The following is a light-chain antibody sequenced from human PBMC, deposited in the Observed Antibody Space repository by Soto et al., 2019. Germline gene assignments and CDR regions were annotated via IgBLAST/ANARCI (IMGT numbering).Light chain of an antibody. V-gene: IGLV2-14*03. J-gene: IGLJ3*02. Sequence: QSALTQPASVSGSPGQSITISCTGTTSDVGRYNYVSWYQQYPGKVPKLMIYDVNNRPSGVSNRFSGSKSGNAASLTISGLQADDEAVYYCSSFTSSSTVVFGGGTKLTVL. CDR3: SSFTSSSTVV. CDR1: TSDVGRYNY. CDR2: DVN.